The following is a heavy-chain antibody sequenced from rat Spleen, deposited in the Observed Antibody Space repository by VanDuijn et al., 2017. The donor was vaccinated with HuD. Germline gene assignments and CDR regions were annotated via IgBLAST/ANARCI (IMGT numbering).Heavy chain of an antibody. Sequence: QVQLKESGPGLVQPSQTLSLTCTVSGFSLTSNAVNWVRQPPGKGLEWIGAMGSGGKTDYNSALKSRLSISRDTSKSQVFLKMNSLQTEDSAIYYCTREGLRVYDWGQGVLVTVSS. CDR2: MGSGGKT. CDR1: GFSLTSNA. V-gene: IGHV2-15*01. J-gene: IGHJ2*01. D-gene: IGHD1-9*01. CDR3: TREGLRVYD.